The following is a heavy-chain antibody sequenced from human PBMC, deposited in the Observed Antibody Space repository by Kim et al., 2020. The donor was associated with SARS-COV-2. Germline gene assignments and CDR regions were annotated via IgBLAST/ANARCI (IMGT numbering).Heavy chain of an antibody. V-gene: IGHV1-8*01. J-gene: IGHJ5*02. CDR2: MNPNSGNT. D-gene: IGHD6-13*01. CDR1: GYTFTSYD. Sequence: ASVKVSCKASGYTFTSYDINWVRQATGQGLEWTGWMNPNSGNTGYAQKFQGRVTMTRNTSISTAYMELSSLRSEDTAVYYCARGHSRIARSAAGKRSWFDPWGQGTLVTVSS. CDR3: ARGHSRIARSAAGKRSWFDP.